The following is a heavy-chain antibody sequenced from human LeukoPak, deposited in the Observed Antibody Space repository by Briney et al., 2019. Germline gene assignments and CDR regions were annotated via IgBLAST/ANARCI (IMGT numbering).Heavy chain of an antibody. CDR3: ARGGAPDY. J-gene: IGHJ4*02. D-gene: IGHD2-15*01. CDR2: INQDERQK. V-gene: IGHV3-7*01. Sequence: PGGSLRLSCGASGFTFSSYGMHWVRQAPGKGLEWVANINQDERQKYYVDSVKGRFTISRDNPKNSVSLQMTSLGADDGGLYYCARGGAPDYWGRGTLVTVAS. CDR1: GFTFSSYG.